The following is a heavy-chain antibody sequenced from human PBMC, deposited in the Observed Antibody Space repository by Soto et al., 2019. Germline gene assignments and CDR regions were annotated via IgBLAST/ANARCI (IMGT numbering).Heavy chain of an antibody. CDR2: IWYDGSNT. CDR1: GFFLRDFG. Sequence: AGGSLRLSCVASGFFLRDFGMHWVRQAPGKGLEWVSVIWYDGSNTYQGESVKGRFTMSRDISKNTLYLQMDSLRPEDTAVYYYAIAMAGKWHPFAYWGYGTLVTVSS. D-gene: IGHD6-19*01. CDR3: AIAMAGKWHPFAY. J-gene: IGHJ4*01. V-gene: IGHV3-33*01.